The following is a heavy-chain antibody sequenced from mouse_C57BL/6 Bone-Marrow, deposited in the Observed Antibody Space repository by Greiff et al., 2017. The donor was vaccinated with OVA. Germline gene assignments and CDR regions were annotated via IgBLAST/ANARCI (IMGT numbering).Heavy chain of an antibody. CDR2: IYPGDGDT. J-gene: IGHJ3*01. Sequence: VQLQQSGPELVKPGASVKISCKASGYAFSSSWMNWVKQRPGQGLEWIGRIYPGDGDTNYNGKFKGKATLTADKSSSTAYMQLSSLSSEDSAVYFCARTFAYWGQGTLVTVSA. CDR1: GYAFSSSW. V-gene: IGHV1-82*01. CDR3: ARTFAY.